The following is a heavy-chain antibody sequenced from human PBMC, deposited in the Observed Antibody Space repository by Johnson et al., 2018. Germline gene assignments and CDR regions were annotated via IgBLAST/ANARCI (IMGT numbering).Heavy chain of an antibody. CDR3: AKVISYDFWNGFYRYSGMDV. V-gene: IGHV3-23*04. CDR1: GFTFSSYG. Sequence: EVQLVETGGGVVQPGRSLRLSCAASGFTFSSYGMHWVRQAPGKGLEWVSVISGSGDSTDYADSVKGRFTIFRDTSKNTLFMQMNSLRVDDTAVYYCAKVISYDFWNGFYRYSGMDVWGQGTTVTVSS. D-gene: IGHD3-3*01. J-gene: IGHJ6*02. CDR2: ISGSGDST.